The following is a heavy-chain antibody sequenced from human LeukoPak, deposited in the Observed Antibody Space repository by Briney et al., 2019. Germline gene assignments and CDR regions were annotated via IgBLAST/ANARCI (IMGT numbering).Heavy chain of an antibody. D-gene: IGHD3-10*01. V-gene: IGHV1-69*05. CDR3: ARDSPWFAQGGYFDY. Sequence: GSSVKVSCKASGGTFSSYAISWVRQAPGPGLEWMGRIIPIFGTANYAQKFQGRVTITTDESTSTAYMELSSLRSEDTAVYYCARDSPWFAQGGYFDYWGQGTLVTVSS. J-gene: IGHJ4*02. CDR2: IIPIFGTA. CDR1: GGTFSSYA.